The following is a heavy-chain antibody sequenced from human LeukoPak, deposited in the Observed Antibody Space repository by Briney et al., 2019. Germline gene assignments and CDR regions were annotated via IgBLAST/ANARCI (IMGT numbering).Heavy chain of an antibody. CDR2: IYYSGST. J-gene: IGHJ4*02. CDR3: ARFSFIGSADYDFWSGYSGPFDY. D-gene: IGHD3-3*01. V-gene: IGHV4-59*01. CDR1: GGSISSYY. Sequence: SETLSLTCTVSGGSISSYYWSWIRQPPGKGLEWIGYIYYSGSTNYNPSLKSRVTISVDTSKNQFTLKLSSVTAADTAVYYCARFSFIGSADYDFWSGYSGPFDYWGQGTLVTVSS.